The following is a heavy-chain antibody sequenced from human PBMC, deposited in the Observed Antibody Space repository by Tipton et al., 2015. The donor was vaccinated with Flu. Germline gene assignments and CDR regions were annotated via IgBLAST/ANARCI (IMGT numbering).Heavy chain of an antibody. J-gene: IGHJ4*01. CDR1: GYTFSDYY. V-gene: IGHV1-2*02. CDR2: INPNNGDT. CDR3: ATNARLDY. Sequence: QVQLVQSGAELKKPGASVKVSCKGSGYTFSDYYIHWVRQAPGQDLEWMGWINPNNGDTHYTQRFQGRVTMTRDTSISTAHMELSSLRSDDTAVYYCATNARLDYWGHGTLVTVSS. D-gene: IGHD6-6*01.